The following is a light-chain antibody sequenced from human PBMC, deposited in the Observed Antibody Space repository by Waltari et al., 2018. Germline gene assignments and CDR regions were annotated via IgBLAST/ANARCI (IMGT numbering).Light chain of an antibody. Sequence: EIVMTQSPATLSVSPGARATLSCRASQSVSSSLAWYQQKPGQAPRLLIYGASTRATGIPARFSGSGSGTEFTLTISSLQSEDFAVYYCQQYNNWPLTFGGGTKVEIK. J-gene: IGKJ4*01. CDR3: QQYNNWPLT. CDR2: GAS. CDR1: QSVSSS. V-gene: IGKV3-15*01.